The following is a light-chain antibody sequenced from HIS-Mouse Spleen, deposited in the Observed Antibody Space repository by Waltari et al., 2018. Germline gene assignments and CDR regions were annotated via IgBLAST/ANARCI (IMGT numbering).Light chain of an antibody. CDR3: YSTDSSGNHRV. CDR2: EDS. V-gene: IGLV3-10*01. J-gene: IGLJ2*01. CDR1: ALPKKY. Sequence: SYELTQPPSVSVSPGQTARITCSGDALPKKYAYWYPQKSGQAPELVIYEDSKRPSWIPERFSGSSSGTMATLTISGAQVEDEADYYCYSTDSSGNHRVFGGGTKLTVL.